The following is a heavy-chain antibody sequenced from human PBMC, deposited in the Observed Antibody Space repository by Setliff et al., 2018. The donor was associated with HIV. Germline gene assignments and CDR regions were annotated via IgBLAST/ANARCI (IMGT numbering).Heavy chain of an antibody. CDR3: GTAMYYYYGLDV. Sequence: SETLSLTCAVSGYSISSGYYWGWIRQPPGKGLEWIGSIYHSGSTYYNPSLKSRVTISVDTSKKQFSLKLSSVTAADTAVYYCGTAMYYYYGLDVWGQGIRVTVSS. J-gene: IGHJ6*02. CDR1: GYSISSGYY. D-gene: IGHD2-2*01. CDR2: IYHSGST. V-gene: IGHV4-38-2*01.